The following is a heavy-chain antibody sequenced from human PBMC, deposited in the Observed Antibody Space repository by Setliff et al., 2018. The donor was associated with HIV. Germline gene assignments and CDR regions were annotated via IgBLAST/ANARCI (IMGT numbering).Heavy chain of an antibody. CDR2: INPSGGST. CDR3: ARALYTNLAHFDY. D-gene: IGHD4-4*01. J-gene: IGHJ4*02. CDR1: GYTLSELS. Sequence: GASVKVSCKVSGYTLSELSMHWVRQAPGQGLEWMAIINPSGGSTSYAQKFQGRVTMTSDTSTSTVYMELSSLRSEDTAVYYCARALYTNLAHFDYLGQGTLVTVSS. V-gene: IGHV1-46*01.